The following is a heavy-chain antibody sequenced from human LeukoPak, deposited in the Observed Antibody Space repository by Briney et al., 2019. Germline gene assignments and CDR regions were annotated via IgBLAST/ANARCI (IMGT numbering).Heavy chain of an antibody. J-gene: IGHJ5*02. CDR3: AREKIRGDCKFDL. CDR1: GFTLRAYN. CDR2: FSYDGSFE. Sequence: HTGGSLRLSCAASGFTLRAYNLHWVRQAPGKGLEWVAVFSYDGSFEYYADSVSGRFVLSRDTSKNTLYLQMNSLRTEDTAFYYCAREKIRGDCKFDLWGQGTLVTVSS. D-gene: IGHD2-21*02. V-gene: IGHV3-30*09.